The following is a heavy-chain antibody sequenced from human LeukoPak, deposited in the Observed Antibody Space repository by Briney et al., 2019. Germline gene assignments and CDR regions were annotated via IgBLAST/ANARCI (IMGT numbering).Heavy chain of an antibody. V-gene: IGHV4-39*01. CDR1: GGSISSGYYY. CDR3: ASQYCSSSSCYAGEHDY. CDR2: LYYSGHT. J-gene: IGHJ4*02. Sequence: SETLSLTCSVSGGSISSGYYYWGWIRQPPGKGLEWIGSLYYSGHTYYNPSLKSRVTISIDTSKNQFSLRLTSVTAADTAVYYCASQYCSSSSCYAGEHDYWGQGTLVTVSS. D-gene: IGHD2-2*01.